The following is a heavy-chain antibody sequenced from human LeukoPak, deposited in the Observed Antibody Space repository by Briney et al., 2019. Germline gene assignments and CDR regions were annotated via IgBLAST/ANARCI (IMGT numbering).Heavy chain of an antibody. CDR1: GFTFSDHY. V-gene: IGHV3-72*01. CDR2: SRNKANNYTT. D-gene: IGHD1-14*01. CDR3: ASPNRMNPV. J-gene: IGHJ3*01. Sequence: GGSLRLSCAASGFTFSDHYMDWVRQAPGKGLEWVGRSRNKANNYTTQYAASVKGRFTISRDNSKNSLYLQMNSLKTEDTAMYHCASPNRMNPVWGQGTMVTVSS.